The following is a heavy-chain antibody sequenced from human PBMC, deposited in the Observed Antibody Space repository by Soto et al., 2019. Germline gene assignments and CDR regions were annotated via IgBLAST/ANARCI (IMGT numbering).Heavy chain of an antibody. J-gene: IGHJ6*02. Sequence: PSETLSLTCTVSGGSISSYYWSWIRQPPGKGLEWIGCIYYSGSTYYNPSLKSRVTISVDTSKNQFSLKLSSVTAADTAVYYCAASCVGCRGFNYYGMDVWGQGTTVTVSS. CDR1: GGSISSYY. D-gene: IGHD5-12*01. V-gene: IGHV4-59*12. CDR3: AASCVGCRGFNYYGMDV. CDR2: IYYSGST.